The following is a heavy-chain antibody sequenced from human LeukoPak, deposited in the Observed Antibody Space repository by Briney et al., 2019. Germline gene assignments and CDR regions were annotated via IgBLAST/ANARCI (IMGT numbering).Heavy chain of an antibody. CDR2: INHSGST. CDR3: ARVVVVPAAMQDWFDP. J-gene: IGHJ5*02. D-gene: IGHD2-2*01. CDR1: GGSFSGYY. V-gene: IGHV4-34*01. Sequence: SETLSLTCAVYGGSFSGYYWSWIRQPPGKGLEWIGEINHSGSTNYNPSLKSRVTISVDTSKNQFSLKLSSVTAADTAVYYCARVVVVPAAMQDWFDPWGQGTLVTVPS.